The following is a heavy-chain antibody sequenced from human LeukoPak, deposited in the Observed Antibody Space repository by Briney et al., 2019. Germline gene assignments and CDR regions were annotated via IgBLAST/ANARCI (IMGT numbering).Heavy chain of an antibody. V-gene: IGHV4-34*01. D-gene: IGHD1-7*01. CDR2: T. CDR1: GGSFSGYY. CDR3: VRILGNYQEGLDV. Sequence: SETLTLTCAVYGGSFSGYYWSWVRQPPGTGLQWLATTYEGASLESRVSISVDTPKNQFFLNLIFVTAADTAVYYCVRILGNYQEGLDVWGPGITVTVSS. J-gene: IGHJ6*02.